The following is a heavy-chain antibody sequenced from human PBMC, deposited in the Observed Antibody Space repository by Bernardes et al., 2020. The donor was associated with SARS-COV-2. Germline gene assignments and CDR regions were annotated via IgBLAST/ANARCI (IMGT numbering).Heavy chain of an antibody. CDR3: ARAPDSVATTYYYYYYGMDV. Sequence: SETLSLTCTVSGGSISSYYWSWIRQPPGKGLEWIGYIYYSGSTNYNPSLKSRVTISVDTSKNQFSLKLSSVTAADTAVYYCARAPDSVATTYYYYYYGMDVWGQGTTVTVSS. CDR2: IYYSGST. CDR1: GGSISSYY. D-gene: IGHD5-12*01. V-gene: IGHV4-59*01. J-gene: IGHJ6*02.